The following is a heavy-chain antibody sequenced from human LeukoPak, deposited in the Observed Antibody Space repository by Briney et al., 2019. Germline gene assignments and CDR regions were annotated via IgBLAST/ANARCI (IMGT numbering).Heavy chain of an antibody. Sequence: ASVKVSCKASGYTFTSYDINWVRQATGQGLEWMGWMNPNSGNTGYAQKFQGRVTMTRNTSISTAYMELSSLRSEDTAVYYCARSLTPSIGDYAGPDIWGQGTMVTVSS. CDR1: GYTFTSYD. CDR2: MNPNSGNT. J-gene: IGHJ3*02. D-gene: IGHD4-17*01. CDR3: ARSLTPSIGDYAGPDI. V-gene: IGHV1-8*01.